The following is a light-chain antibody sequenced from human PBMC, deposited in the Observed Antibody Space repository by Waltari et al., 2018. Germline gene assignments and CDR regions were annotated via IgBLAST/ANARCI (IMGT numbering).Light chain of an antibody. CDR2: KDS. CDR1: TLPKEY. CDR3: QSSDSSGSYVL. J-gene: IGLJ3*02. Sequence: SYGLTQAPSVSVSPGQTARITCSGDTLPKEYAYWYQQKPGQAPVLLIYKDSERPSGIPERFSGSRAGTTVALTINGVQAEDEAEYYCQSSDSSGSYVLFGGGTKLTVL. V-gene: IGLV3-25*03.